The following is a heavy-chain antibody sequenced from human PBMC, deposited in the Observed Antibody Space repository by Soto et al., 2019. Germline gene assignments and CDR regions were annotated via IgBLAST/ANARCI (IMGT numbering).Heavy chain of an antibody. CDR2: ISAYNGNT. CDR1: GYTFTSYG. V-gene: IGHV1-18*01. CDR3: ARDAAVGLFDY. D-gene: IGHD1-26*01. J-gene: IGHJ4*02. Sequence: QVQLVQSGAEVKKPGASVKVSCKASGYTFTSYGISWVRQAPGQGLEWMGWISAYNGNTKYAQKLPGRVTMTTDTSTRTAYTELRRLRSDDTAVYYCARDAAVGLFDYWGQGTLVTVSS.